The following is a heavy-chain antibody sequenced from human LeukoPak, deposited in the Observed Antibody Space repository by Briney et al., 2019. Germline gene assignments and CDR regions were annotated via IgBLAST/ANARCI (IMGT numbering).Heavy chain of an antibody. V-gene: IGHV4-34*01. CDR1: GGSFSGYY. CDR2: INHSGST. J-gene: IGHJ4*02. Sequence: SETLSLTCAVYGGSFSGYYWSWIRQPPGKGLEWIGEINHSGSTNYNPSLKSRVTISVDTSKNQFSLRLSSATAADTAVYYCARGLYSSSSYDYWGQGTLVTVSS. CDR3: ARGLYSSSSYDY. D-gene: IGHD6-6*01.